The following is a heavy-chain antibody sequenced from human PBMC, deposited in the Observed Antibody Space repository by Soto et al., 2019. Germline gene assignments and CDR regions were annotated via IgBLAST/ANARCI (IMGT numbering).Heavy chain of an antibody. V-gene: IGHV4-4*02. CDR3: ARHIAVSGTRGFDF. CDR1: GGSISTNW. CDR2: IYHSGRA. J-gene: IGHJ4*02. Sequence: QVQLQEAGPGLMKPSGTLSLTCAVSGGSISTNWWSWVRQPPGKGLEWIGEIYHSGRANYNPSLENRVTMSVDQSQNHLSLILNSVTAADTAVYYCARHIAVSGTRGFDFWGQGTLVTVSS. D-gene: IGHD6-19*01.